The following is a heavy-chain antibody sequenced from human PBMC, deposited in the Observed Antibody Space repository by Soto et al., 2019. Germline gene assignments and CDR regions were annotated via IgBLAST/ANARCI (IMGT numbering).Heavy chain of an antibody. CDR3: AKGADFGDFVGGGYFAY. D-gene: IGHD4-17*01. V-gene: IGHV3-23*01. CDR2: IRGSGLKT. CDR1: GFSFSSFA. J-gene: IGHJ4*02. Sequence: EVQLLEAGGGLVQPGGSLRLSCGASGFSFSSFAVSWFRQAPGKGLEWVSFIRGSGLKTNYADSVKGRFTISSDNSKETVYLQMNSLRAEDTAVYYCAKGADFGDFVGGGYFAYWGQGTLVTVSS.